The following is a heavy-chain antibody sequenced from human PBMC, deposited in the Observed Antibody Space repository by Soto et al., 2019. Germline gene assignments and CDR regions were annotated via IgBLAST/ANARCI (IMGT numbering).Heavy chain of an antibody. J-gene: IGHJ4*02. CDR1: GYNFIDYG. D-gene: IGHD3-10*01. CDR3: ASDGPSTVRGAVPFDY. V-gene: IGHV1-18*01. Sequence: QAQLVQSGAEVKKPGASVKVSCKASGYNFIDYGISWVRQAPGQGLEWMGWISVLNGDTTAAQKLQSRVTLTTDTSTNTAFMELRSLISDDTAVYFCASDGPSTVRGAVPFDYWGQGTLVTVSS. CDR2: ISVLNGDT.